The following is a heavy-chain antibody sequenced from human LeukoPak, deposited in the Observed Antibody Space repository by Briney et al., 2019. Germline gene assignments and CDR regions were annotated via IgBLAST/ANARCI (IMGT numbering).Heavy chain of an antibody. V-gene: IGHV4-30-4*08. D-gene: IGHD3-22*01. CDR3: ARDDSSGYALDY. CDR2: IYFTGST. CDR1: GGSISSGDYY. J-gene: IGHJ4*02. Sequence: SQTLSLTCTVSGGSISSGDYYWSWIRQPPGKGLEGIGYIYFTGSTYYNPSPKSRVTISVDTSKNQFSLKLSSVTAADTAVYYCARDDSSGYALDYWGQGTLVTVSS.